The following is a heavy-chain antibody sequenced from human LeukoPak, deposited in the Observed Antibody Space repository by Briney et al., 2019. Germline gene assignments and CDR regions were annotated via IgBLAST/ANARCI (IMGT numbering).Heavy chain of an antibody. CDR2: IVVGSGNT. CDR1: GFTFTSSA. V-gene: IGHV1-58*02. D-gene: IGHD1-26*01. CDR3: AAAHFSRRAVDFDY. Sequence: ASVKVSCKASGFTFTSSAMQWVRPARGQRLEWIGWIVVGSGNTNYAQKFQERVTITRDMSTSTAYMELSSLRSEDTAVYYCAAAHFSRRAVDFDYWGQGTLVTVSS. J-gene: IGHJ4*02.